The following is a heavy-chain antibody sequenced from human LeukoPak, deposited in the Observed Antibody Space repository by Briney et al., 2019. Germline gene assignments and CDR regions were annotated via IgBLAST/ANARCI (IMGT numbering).Heavy chain of an antibody. CDR1: GYTLTELS. CDR2: FDPEDGQT. D-gene: IGHD3-10*01. CDR3: ASEPEYYGLGSPFHY. Sequence: ASVKVSCKVYGYTLTELSMHWVRQAPGKGLEWMGGFDPEDGQTIYAQKFQGRVTMTEDTSTNTAYMELSSLRSEDTAVYYCASEPEYYGLGSPFHYWGQGTVVTVSS. J-gene: IGHJ4*02. V-gene: IGHV1-24*01.